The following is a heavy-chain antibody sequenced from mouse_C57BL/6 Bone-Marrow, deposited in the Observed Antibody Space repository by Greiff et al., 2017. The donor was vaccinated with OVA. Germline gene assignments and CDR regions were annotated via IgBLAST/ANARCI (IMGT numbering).Heavy chain of an antibody. CDR2: ISNLAYSI. CDR3: ARCRLYAMDY. V-gene: IGHV5-15*01. J-gene: IGHJ4*01. CDR1: GFTFSDYG. Sequence: EVQGVESGGGLVQPGGSLKLSCAASGFTFSDYGMAWVRQAPRKGPEWVASISNLAYSIYYADTVTGRFTISRENAKNTLYLEMSSLRSEDTAMYYYARCRLYAMDYWGQGTSVTVSS.